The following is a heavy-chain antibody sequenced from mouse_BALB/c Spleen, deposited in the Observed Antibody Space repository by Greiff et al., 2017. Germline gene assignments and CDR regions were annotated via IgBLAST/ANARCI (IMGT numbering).Heavy chain of an antibody. D-gene: IGHD2-2*01. CDR2: IDPANGNT. V-gene: IGHV14-3*02. Sequence: EVKVVESGAELVKPGASVKLSCTASGFNIKDTYMHWVKQRPEQGLEWIGRIDPANGNTKYDPKFQGKATITADTSSNTAYLQLSSLTSEDTAVYYCARVYYGYGWGQGTLVTVSA. J-gene: IGHJ3*02. CDR1: GFNIKDTY. CDR3: ARVYYGYG.